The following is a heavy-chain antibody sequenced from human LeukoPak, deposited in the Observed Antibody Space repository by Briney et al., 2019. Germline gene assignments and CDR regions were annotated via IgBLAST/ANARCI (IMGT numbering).Heavy chain of an antibody. CDR2: IYYSGST. CDR1: GGSISSYY. CDR3: ARSLGWNDGLAFDI. J-gene: IGHJ3*02. V-gene: IGHV4-59*08. D-gene: IGHD1-1*01. Sequence: SETLSLTCTVSGGSISSYYWSWIRQPPGKGLEWIGYIYYSGSTNYNPSLKSRVTISVDTSKNQFSLKLSSVTAAATAVYYCARSLGWNDGLAFDIWGQGTMVTVSS.